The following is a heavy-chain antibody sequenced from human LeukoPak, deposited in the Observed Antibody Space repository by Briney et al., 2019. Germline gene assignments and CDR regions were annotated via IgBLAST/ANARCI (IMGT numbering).Heavy chain of an antibody. CDR2: IYYSRST. J-gene: IGHJ5*02. CDR1: GGYLSTYF. CDR3: ARAVITVVRGVGDWFDP. D-gene: IGHD3-10*01. Sequence: SETLSLTCTVSGGYLSTYFWSWVRQPPGEGLEWIGYIYYSRSTVYNPSLKSRVTISIDTSKNQFSLKLSSVTAADTAVYYCARAVITVVRGVGDWFDPWGQGTLVTVSS. V-gene: IGHV4-59*01.